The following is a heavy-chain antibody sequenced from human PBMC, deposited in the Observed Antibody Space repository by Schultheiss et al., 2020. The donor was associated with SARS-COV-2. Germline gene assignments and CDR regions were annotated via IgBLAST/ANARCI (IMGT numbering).Heavy chain of an antibody. CDR2: ISWNSGSI. D-gene: IGHD5-18*01. CDR1: GFTFRNYD. CDR3: ATKESGHSHGFGC. V-gene: IGHV3-9*01. J-gene: IGHJ4*02. Sequence: GGSLRLSCAASGFTFRNYDMHWVRQATGKGLERVSGISWNSGSIGYADSVKGRFTISRDNAKNSLYLQMNSLRAEDTALYYCATKESGHSHGFGCWGQGTLVTVSS.